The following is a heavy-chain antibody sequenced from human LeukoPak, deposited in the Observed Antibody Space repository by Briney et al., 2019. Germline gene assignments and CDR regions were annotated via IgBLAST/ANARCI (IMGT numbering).Heavy chain of an antibody. V-gene: IGHV4-59*07. J-gene: IGHJ4*02. D-gene: IGHD3-10*01. CDR2: IYYSGST. Sequence: SDTLSLTCTDSDGSLRGYYWSWIGQPPGKGLEGIGYIYYSGSTDYNPSLKSRVTISVDTSKNQFSLKLSSVTAADTAVYYCARGGSAMNFDYWGQGTLVTVSS. CDR1: DGSLRGYY. CDR3: ARGGSAMNFDY.